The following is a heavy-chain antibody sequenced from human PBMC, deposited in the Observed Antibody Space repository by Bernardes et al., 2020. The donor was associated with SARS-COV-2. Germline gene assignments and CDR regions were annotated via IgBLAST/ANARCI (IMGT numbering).Heavy chain of an antibody. CDR1: GFTFSSYG. D-gene: IGHD3-9*01. J-gene: IGHJ6*02. CDR2: ISYDGSNK. CDR3: ASNYDILTGYYRGSGIGGIDF. Sequence: GGSLRLSCAASGFTFSSYGMHWVRQAPGKGLEWVAVISYDGSNKYYADSVKGRFTISRDNSKNTLYLQMNSLRAEDTAVYYCASNYDILTGYYRGSGIGGIDFWGQGTAVTVSS. V-gene: IGHV3-30*03.